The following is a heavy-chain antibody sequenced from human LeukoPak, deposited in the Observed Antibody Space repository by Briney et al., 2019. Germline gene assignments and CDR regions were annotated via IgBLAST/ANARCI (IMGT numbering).Heavy chain of an antibody. CDR2: INPSSGGT. D-gene: IGHD6-13*01. J-gene: IGHJ5*02. V-gene: IGHV1-2*06. CDR3: ARGGASSSWLNWFDP. Sequence: ASVKVSCKASGYTFTSYAMHWVRQAPGQGLEWTGRINPSSGGTNYAQKFQGRVTMTRDTSISTAYMELSRLRSDDTAVYYCARGGASSSWLNWFDPWGQGTLVTVSS. CDR1: GYTFTSYA.